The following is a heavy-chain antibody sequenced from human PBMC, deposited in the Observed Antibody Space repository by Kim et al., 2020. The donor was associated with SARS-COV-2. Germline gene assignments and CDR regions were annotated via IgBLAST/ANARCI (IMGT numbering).Heavy chain of an antibody. CDR3: AKDFEAYCGDNCYFDY. CDR2: ISGSSGTT. D-gene: IGHD2-21*02. CDR1: GFTFSSYA. J-gene: IGHJ4*02. Sequence: GGSLRLSCAASGFTFSSYAMSWVRQAPGKGLEWVSVISGSSGTTYYADSVKGRFTISRDNSKNTLYMKMNSLRAEDTAVYYCAKDFEAYCGDNCYFDYWGQGTLVTVSS. V-gene: IGHV3-23*01.